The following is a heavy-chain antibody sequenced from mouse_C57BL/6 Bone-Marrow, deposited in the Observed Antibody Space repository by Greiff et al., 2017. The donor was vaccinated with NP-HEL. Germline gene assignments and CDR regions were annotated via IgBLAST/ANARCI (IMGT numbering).Heavy chain of an antibody. CDR2: ISSGGSYT. V-gene: IGHV5-6*01. J-gene: IGHJ2*01. CDR3: ARLGPAGY. Sequence: EVQGVESGGDLVKPGGSLKLSCAASGFTFSSYGMSWVRQTPDKRLEWVATISSGGSYTYYPDSVKGRFTISRDNAKNTLYLQMSSLKSEDTAMYYCARLGPAGYWGQGTTLTVSS. CDR1: GFTFSSYG. D-gene: IGHD2-14*01.